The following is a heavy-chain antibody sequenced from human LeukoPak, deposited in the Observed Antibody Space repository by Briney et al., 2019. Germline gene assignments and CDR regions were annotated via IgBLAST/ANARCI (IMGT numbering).Heavy chain of an antibody. V-gene: IGHV3-30*02. CDR1: GFTFSSYG. D-gene: IGHD2-2*01. Sequence: GGSLRLXCAASGFTFSSYGMHWVRQAPGKGLEWVAFIRYDGSNKYYADSVKGRFTISRDNSKNTLYLQMNSLRAEDTAVYYCAKDPRYCSSTSCYAFDIWGQGTMVTVSS. CDR2: IRYDGSNK. CDR3: AKDPRYCSSTSCYAFDI. J-gene: IGHJ3*02.